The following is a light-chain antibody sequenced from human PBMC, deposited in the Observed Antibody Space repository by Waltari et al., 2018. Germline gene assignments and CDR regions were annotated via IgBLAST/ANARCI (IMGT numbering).Light chain of an antibody. J-gene: IGKJ1*01. CDR3: MQARQTPWT. Sequence: DIVMTQSPLSLPVTPGEPASISCRSSQSLLHSSGNTFLDWYVQKPGQAPQLLIYLVSNRASGVPDRFSGSGSGTDLTLKISRVEAEDVGLYYCMQARQTPWTFGQGTKVEIK. CDR1: QSLLHSSGNTF. V-gene: IGKV2-28*01. CDR2: LVS.